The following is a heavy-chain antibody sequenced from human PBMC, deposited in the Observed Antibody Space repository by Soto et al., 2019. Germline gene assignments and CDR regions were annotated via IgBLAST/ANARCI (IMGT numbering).Heavy chain of an antibody. J-gene: IGHJ4*02. CDR1: GFSLSTSGMR. CDR3: ARIPGDY. V-gene: IGHV2-70*04. CDR2: IDWDDDK. Sequence: SGPTLVNPTQTLTLTCTFSGFSLSTSGMRVSWIRXXXXXXXXXXXXIDWDDDKFYSTSLKTRLTISKDTSKNQVVLTMTNMDPVDTATYYCARIPGDYWGQGTLVTVSS.